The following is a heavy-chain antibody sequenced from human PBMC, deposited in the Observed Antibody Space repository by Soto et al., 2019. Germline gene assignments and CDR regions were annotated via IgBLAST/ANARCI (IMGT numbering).Heavy chain of an antibody. D-gene: IGHD3-9*01. V-gene: IGHV3-15*01. J-gene: IGHJ4*02. CDR1: GFTFSNAW. Sequence: GGSLRLSCAASGFTFSNAWMSWVRQAPGKGLEWVGRIKSKTDGGTTDYAAPVKGRFTISRDDSKNTLYLQMNSLKTEDTAVYYCTTDKIYDILTDWYYFDYWGQGTLVTVSS. CDR2: IKSKTDGGTT. CDR3: TTDKIYDILTDWYYFDY.